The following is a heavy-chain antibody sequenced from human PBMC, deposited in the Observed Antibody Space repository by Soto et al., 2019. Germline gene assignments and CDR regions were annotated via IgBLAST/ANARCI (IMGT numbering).Heavy chain of an antibody. Sequence: GGSLRLSCAASGFTFSSYAMSWVRQAPGKGLEWVSAISGSGGSTYYADSVKGRFTISRDNSKNTLYLQMNSLRAEDTAVYYCAGLLWFGELLPHYFDYWGQGTLVTVSS. V-gene: IGHV3-23*01. D-gene: IGHD3-10*01. J-gene: IGHJ4*02. CDR3: AGLLWFGELLPHYFDY. CDR1: GFTFSSYA. CDR2: ISGSGGST.